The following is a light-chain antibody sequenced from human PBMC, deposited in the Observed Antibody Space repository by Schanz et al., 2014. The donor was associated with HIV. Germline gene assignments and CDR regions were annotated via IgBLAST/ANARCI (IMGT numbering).Light chain of an antibody. CDR2: ATS. Sequence: DIQMTQSPSAMSASVGDRVTITCRASQGISCSLAWFQQRPGQVPKRLIYATSSLQSGVPARFSGRGSGTEFTLTISNVEADDLAIYYCQQYSSYPYTFGQGTKLDIQ. V-gene: IGKV1-17*03. J-gene: IGKJ2*01. CDR3: QQYSSYPYT. CDR1: QGISCS.